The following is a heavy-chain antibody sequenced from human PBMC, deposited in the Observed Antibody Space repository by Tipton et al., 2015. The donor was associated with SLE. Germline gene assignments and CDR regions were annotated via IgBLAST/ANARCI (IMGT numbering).Heavy chain of an antibody. V-gene: IGHV4-38-2*01. Sequence: TLSLTRAVSGYSISSGYYWGWIRQPPGKGLVWIGSIYHSGSTYYNPSLKSRVTISVDTSKNQFSPKLSSVTAADTAVYYCARREIAAAVYFDYWGQGTLVTVSS. J-gene: IGHJ4*02. CDR2: IYHSGST. CDR1: GYSISSGYY. D-gene: IGHD6-13*01. CDR3: ARREIAAAVYFDY.